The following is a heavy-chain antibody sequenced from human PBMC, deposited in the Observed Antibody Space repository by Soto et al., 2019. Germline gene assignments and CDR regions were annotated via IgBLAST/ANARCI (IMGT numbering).Heavy chain of an antibody. CDR2: IYYSGST. Sequence: WETLSLTCTVSGGSISSYYWSWIRQPPGKGLEWIGYIYYSGSTNYNPSLKSRVTISVDTSKNQFPLKLSSVTAADTAVYYCARGRYSYQFRWGQGTLVTVSA. CDR1: GGSISSYY. J-gene: IGHJ4*02. V-gene: IGHV4-59*01. CDR3: ARGRYSYQFR. D-gene: IGHD5-18*01.